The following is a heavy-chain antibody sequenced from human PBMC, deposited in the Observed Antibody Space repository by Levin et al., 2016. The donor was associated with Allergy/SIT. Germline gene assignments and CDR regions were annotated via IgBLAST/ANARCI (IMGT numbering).Heavy chain of an antibody. CDR2: ISWNSGSI. Sequence: SLKISCAASGFTFDDYGMHWVRLAPGKGLEWVSGISWNSGSIGYADSVKGRFTISRDHAKNSLYLQMNSLRAEDTALYYCAEDIDYLGVWFGAIDYWGQGTLVTVSS. CDR1: GFTFDDYG. V-gene: IGHV3-9*01. D-gene: IGHD3-10*01. J-gene: IGHJ4*02. CDR3: AEDIDYLGVWFGAIDY.